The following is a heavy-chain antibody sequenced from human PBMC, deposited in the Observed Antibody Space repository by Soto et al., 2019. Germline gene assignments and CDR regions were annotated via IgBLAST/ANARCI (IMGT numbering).Heavy chain of an antibody. J-gene: IGHJ4*02. CDR2: IYWDDVE. CDR1: GFSLTTIGVG. D-gene: IGHD5-12*01. Sequence: ITLQESGPTLVKPTQTLTLTCTFSGFSLTTIGVGVGWIRQPPGKALEWLALIYWDDVERYSPSLKSRLTTNKDTSKNQVVLTVANMDPVDTATYFCARRPARRGYTGYDFDYWGQGTLVTVSS. CDR3: ARRPARRGYTGYDFDY. V-gene: IGHV2-5*02.